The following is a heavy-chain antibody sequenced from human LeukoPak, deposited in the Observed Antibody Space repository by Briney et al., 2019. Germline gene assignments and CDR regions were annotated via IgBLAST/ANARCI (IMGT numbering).Heavy chain of an antibody. Sequence: SETLSLTCAVSGGSISSGGYSWSWIPQPPGKGLEWIGYIDHSGSTYYNPSLKSRVTISVDRSKNQFSLKLSSVTAADTAVYYCARQHGSSSWYPYFDYWGQGTLVTVSS. CDR3: ARQHGSSSWYPYFDY. CDR1: GGSISSGGYS. V-gene: IGHV4-30-2*01. CDR2: IDHSGST. J-gene: IGHJ4*02. D-gene: IGHD6-13*01.